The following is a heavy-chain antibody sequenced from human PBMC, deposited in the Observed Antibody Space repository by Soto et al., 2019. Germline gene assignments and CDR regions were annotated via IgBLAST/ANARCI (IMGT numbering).Heavy chain of an antibody. CDR3: ATGEGGDYVYESGP. J-gene: IGHJ5*02. CDR1: GGIFSSYA. CDR2: IIPNFGTP. Sequence: VPLVQAGAEVKKPGSSVKVSCKASGGIFSSYAVSWVRQAPGQGLEWMGGIIPNFGTPNYPQKFEGRVTLTADESTSTAYMELSSLRSEDTAVYYCATGEGGDYVYESGPWCQGTLVTVSS. V-gene: IGHV1-69*01. D-gene: IGHD4-17*01.